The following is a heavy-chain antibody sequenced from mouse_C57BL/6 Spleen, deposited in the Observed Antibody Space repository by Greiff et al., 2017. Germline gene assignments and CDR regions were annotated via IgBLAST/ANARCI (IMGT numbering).Heavy chain of an antibody. Sequence: QVQLQQSGAELVKPGASVKLSCKASGYTFTSYWMHWVKQRPGQGLEWIGMIHPNSGSTNYNEKFKSKATLTVDKSSSTAYMQLSSLTSEDSAVYYCAHYGSSPFAYWGQGTLVTVSA. V-gene: IGHV1-64*01. CDR3: AHYGSSPFAY. CDR1: GYTFTSYW. D-gene: IGHD1-1*01. J-gene: IGHJ3*01. CDR2: IHPNSGST.